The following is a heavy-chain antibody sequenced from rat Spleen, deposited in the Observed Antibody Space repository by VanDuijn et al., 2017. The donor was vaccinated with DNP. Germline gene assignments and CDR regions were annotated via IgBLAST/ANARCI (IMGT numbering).Heavy chain of an antibody. J-gene: IGHJ2*01. CDR3: TRAFNNYAFLNY. Sequence: VQLQESGPGLVQPSQTLSLTCTVSGFSLTSYGVTWVRQPPGKGLEWIAAISSGGGTYYNSTLKSRQSISKDTSKSQVFLKMNSLQTEDTAISFCTRAFNNYAFLNYWGHGVMVTASS. D-gene: IGHD1-10*01. V-gene: IGHV2S12*01. CDR1: GFSLTSYG. CDR2: ISSGGGT.